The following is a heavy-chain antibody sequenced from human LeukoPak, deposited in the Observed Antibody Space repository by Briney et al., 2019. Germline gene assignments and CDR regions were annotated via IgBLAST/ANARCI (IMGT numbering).Heavy chain of an antibody. CDR2: ISYSGST. CDR3: ARGVVAAPQTFDY. CDR1: GDSISSFY. D-gene: IGHD2-15*01. Sequence: SETLSLTCTVSGDSISSFYWSWIRQPPGKGLEWIGYISYSGSTNYNPSLKSRVTISVDTSKNQFSLKLTSVTAADTAVYYCARGVVAAPQTFDYWGQGTLVTVPS. V-gene: IGHV4-59*01. J-gene: IGHJ4*02.